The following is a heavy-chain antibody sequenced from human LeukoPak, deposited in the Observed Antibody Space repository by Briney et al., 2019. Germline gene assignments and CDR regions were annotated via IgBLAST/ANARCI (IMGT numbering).Heavy chain of an antibody. V-gene: IGHV3-20*04. Sequence: GGSLRLSCAASGFTFDDYGMSWVRQAPGKGLEWVSGINWNGGSTGYADSVKGRFTISRDNAKNSLYLQMNSLRAEDTALYYCARGAAAGFDRYYYYMDVWGKGTTVTVSS. CDR3: ARGAAAGFDRYYYYMDV. CDR1: GFTFDDYG. CDR2: INWNGGST. D-gene: IGHD6-13*01. J-gene: IGHJ6*03.